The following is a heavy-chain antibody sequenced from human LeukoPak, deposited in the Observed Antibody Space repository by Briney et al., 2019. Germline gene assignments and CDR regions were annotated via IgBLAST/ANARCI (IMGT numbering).Heavy chain of an antibody. J-gene: IGHJ4*02. CDR1: GFTFGDYV. CDR2: IRSKAYGGTT. V-gene: IGHV3-49*04. D-gene: IGHD3-10*01. CDR3: TRPTYYYGSGSYPHSDY. Sequence: GRSLRLSCTASGFTFGDYVMSWVRQAPGKGLEWVGLIRSKAYGGTTEYAASVKARFTISRDDSKSIAHLQMNSLKMEDTAVYYCTRPTYYYGSGSYPHSDYWGQGTLVTVSS.